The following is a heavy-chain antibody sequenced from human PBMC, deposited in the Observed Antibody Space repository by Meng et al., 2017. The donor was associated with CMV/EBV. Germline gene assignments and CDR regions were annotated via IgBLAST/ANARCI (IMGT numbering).Heavy chain of an antibody. CDR2: INPNSGGT. V-gene: IGHV1-2*02. Sequence: ASVKVSCKASGYTFTGYYMHWVRQAPGQGLEWMGWINPNSGGTNYAQKFQGRVTMTRDTSISTAYMELSRLRSDDTAVYYCSRARGPGPKTYFDYWGQGTLVTVSS. J-gene: IGHJ4*02. D-gene: IGHD6-6*01. CDR1: GYTFTGYY. CDR3: SRARGPGPKTYFDY.